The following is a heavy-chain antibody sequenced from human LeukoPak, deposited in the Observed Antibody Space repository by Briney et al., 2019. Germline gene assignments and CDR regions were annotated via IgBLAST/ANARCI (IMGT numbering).Heavy chain of an antibody. CDR3: ASYDSSGIYAFDI. CDR1: GYTFTSYY. V-gene: IGHV1-8*02. J-gene: IGHJ3*02. Sequence: ASVKVSCKASGYTFTSYYMHWVRQAPGQGLEWMGWMNPNSGNTGYAQKFQGRVTMTRNTSISTAYMELSSLRSEDTAVYYCASYDSSGIYAFDIWGQGTMVTVSS. D-gene: IGHD3-22*01. CDR2: MNPNSGNT.